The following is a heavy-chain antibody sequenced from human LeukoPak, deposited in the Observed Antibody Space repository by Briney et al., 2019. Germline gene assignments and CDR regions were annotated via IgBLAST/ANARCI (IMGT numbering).Heavy chain of an antibody. CDR2: ITWNADST. CDR1: GFSFDDYG. V-gene: IGHV3-20*04. J-gene: IGHJ4*02. CDR3: ARDHHCSSATCPSDY. Sequence: PGGSLRLSCTASGFSFDDYGMSWVRQAPGKGLEWASGITWNADSTGYVDFVKGRFTVSRDNAKNSLYLQMDSLRAEDTALYYCARDHHCSSATCPSDYWGQGTLVTVSS. D-gene: IGHD2-2*01.